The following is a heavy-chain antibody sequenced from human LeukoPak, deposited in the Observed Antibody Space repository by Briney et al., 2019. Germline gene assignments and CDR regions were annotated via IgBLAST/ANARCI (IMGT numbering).Heavy chain of an antibody. J-gene: IGHJ4*02. CDR2: IIPILGIA. V-gene: IGHV1-69*04. Sequence: GASVKVSCKASGGTFSSYAISWVRQAPGQGLEWMGRIIPILGIANYAQKFQGRVTITADKSTSTAYMELSSLRSEDTAVYYCARVHSSPPELYYFDYWGQGTLVTVSS. CDR3: ARVHSSPPELYYFDY. D-gene: IGHD1-26*01. CDR1: GGTFSSYA.